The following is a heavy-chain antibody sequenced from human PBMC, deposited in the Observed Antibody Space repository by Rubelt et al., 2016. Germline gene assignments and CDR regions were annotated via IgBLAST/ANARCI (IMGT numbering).Heavy chain of an antibody. CDR2: IKQDGSGK. CDR1: SSYG. Sequence: SSYGMNWVRQAPGKGLQWMANIKQDGSGKYYLDSVKGRFSISRDNAKNSLFLQMSSLRDEDTAVYYCARGRYSSGWYPDYFDLWGQGTLVTVSS. CDR3: ARGRYSSGWYPDYFDL. D-gene: IGHD6-19*01. J-gene: IGHJ4*02. V-gene: IGHV3-7*03.